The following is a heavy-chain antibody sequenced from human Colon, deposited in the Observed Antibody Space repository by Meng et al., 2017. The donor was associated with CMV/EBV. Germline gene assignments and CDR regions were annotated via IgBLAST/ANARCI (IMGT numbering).Heavy chain of an antibody. D-gene: IGHD4-17*01. V-gene: IGHV1-2*06. J-gene: IGHJ4*02. CDR2: INPNSGET. CDR1: GYTFTGFY. CDR3: ARVYGDYLFDY. Sequence: QVQLVQSGAELKKPGASVKVSCKASGYTFTGFYMQWVRQAPGQGLEWMGRINPNSGETGYAQKFQGRVTMTRDTSISTAYMELSRLTSDDSAVYYCARVYGDYLFDYWGQGTLVTVSS.